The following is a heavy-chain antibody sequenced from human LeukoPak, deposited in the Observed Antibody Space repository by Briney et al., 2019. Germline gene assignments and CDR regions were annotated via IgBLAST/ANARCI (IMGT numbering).Heavy chain of an antibody. Sequence: GGSLRLSCAAPGFTFISYGMHWVRQAPGKGLGWVAFIRYDGSNKYYADSVKGRFTISRDNSKNTLYLQMNSLRAEDTAVYYCAKRATSCYEWWGQGTLVTVSS. CDR1: GFTFISYG. CDR2: IRYDGSNK. CDR3: AKRATSCYEW. J-gene: IGHJ4*02. D-gene: IGHD2-2*01. V-gene: IGHV3-30*02.